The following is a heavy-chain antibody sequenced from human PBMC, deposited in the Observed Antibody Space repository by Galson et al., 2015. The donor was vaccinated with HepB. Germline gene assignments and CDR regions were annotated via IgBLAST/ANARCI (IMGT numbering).Heavy chain of an antibody. CDR3: ARHVRYYDSSGYYYVGAFDI. CDR2: INPHDAST. D-gene: IGHD3-22*01. V-gene: IGHV1-46*01. J-gene: IGHJ3*02. CDR1: GYTFSNYH. Sequence: SVKVSCKASGYTFSNYHIHWVRQAPGQGLEWMGLINPHDASTIYAQKFQGGVIMTRDTSTSTVYMELSSLKASDTAMYYCARHVRYYDSSGYYYVGAFDIWGQGTMVTVSS.